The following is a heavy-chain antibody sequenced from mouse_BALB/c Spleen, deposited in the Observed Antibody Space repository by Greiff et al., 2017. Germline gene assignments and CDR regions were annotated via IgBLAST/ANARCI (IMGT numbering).Heavy chain of an antibody. V-gene: IGHV1S135*01. Sequence: EVQLPHSGPELVKPGASVKVSCKASGYSFTDYNMYWVQQSHGKSLEWIGYLDPYNGGTSYNQKCKGKATLTVDKSSSTAFMHLNSLTSEDSAVYYCTSSYDSSYYAMDHWGQGTSVTGS. CDR1: GYSFTDYN. CDR3: TSSYDSSYYAMDH. J-gene: IGHJ4*01. D-gene: IGHD2-4*01. CDR2: LDPYNGGT.